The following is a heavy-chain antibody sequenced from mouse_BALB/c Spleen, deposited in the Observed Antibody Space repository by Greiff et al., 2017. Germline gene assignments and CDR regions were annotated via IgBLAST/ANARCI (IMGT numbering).Heavy chain of an antibody. CDR1: GYTFTSYW. CDR2: IDPSDSET. Sequence: VQLQQSGAELVRPGTSVKMSCKAAGYTFTSYWMNWVKQRPGRGLEWIGRIDPSDSETHYNQKFKDKATLTVDKSSSTAYIQLSSLTSEDSAVYYCARRVYGYWYFDVWGAGTTVTVSS. J-gene: IGHJ1*01. D-gene: IGHD1-1*01. V-gene: IGHV1-61*01. CDR3: ARRVYGYWYFDV.